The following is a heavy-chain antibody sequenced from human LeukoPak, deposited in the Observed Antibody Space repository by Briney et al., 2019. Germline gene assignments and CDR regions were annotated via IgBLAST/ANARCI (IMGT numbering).Heavy chain of an antibody. V-gene: IGHV3-30*02. J-gene: IGHJ5*02. D-gene: IGHD2-2*01. Sequence: GGSLRLSCAASGFTFSSYGMHWARQAPGKGLEWVAFIRYDGSNKYYADSVKGRFTISRDNSKNTLYLQMNSLRAEDTAVYYCAKGTTPPKAGFDPWGQGTLVTVSS. CDR1: GFTFSSYG. CDR2: IRYDGSNK. CDR3: AKGTTPPKAGFDP.